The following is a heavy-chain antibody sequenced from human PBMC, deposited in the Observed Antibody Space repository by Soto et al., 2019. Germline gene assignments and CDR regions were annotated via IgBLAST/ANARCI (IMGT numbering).Heavy chain of an antibody. J-gene: IGHJ5*02. CDR2: ISSSSSTI. V-gene: IGHV3-48*02. D-gene: IGHD3-22*01. CDR3: AREAYERGLNWFDP. Sequence: PGGSLRLSCAASGFTFSSYSMNWVRQAPGKGLEWVSYISSSSSTIYYADSVKGRFTISRDNAKNSLYLQMNSLRDEDTAVYYCAREAYERGLNWFDPWGQGTLVTVSS. CDR1: GFTFSSYS.